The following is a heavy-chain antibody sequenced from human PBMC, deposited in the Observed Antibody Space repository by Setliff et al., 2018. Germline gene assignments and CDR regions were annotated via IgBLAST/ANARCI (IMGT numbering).Heavy chain of an antibody. CDR2: IYPGDSDT. CDR1: GYSFTSYW. D-gene: IGHD6-13*01. CDR3: ARRAPPSYSSSWSDAFDI. J-gene: IGHJ3*02. V-gene: IGHV5-51*01. Sequence: GESLKISCKGSGYSFTSYWIGWVRQMPGKGLEWMGIIYPGDSDTRYSPSFQGQVTISADKSISTAYLQWSSLKASDTAMYYCARRAPPSYSSSWSDAFDIWGQGTMVTVSS.